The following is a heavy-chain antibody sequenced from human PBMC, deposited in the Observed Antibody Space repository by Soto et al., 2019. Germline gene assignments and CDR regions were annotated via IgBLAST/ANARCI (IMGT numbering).Heavy chain of an antibody. V-gene: IGHV3-30*03. D-gene: IGHD3-10*01. CDR2: ISYDGSNK. CDR1: GFTFSSYG. J-gene: IGHJ4*02. Sequence: PGGSLRLSCAAAGFTFSSYGMHWVRQAPGKGLEWVAVISYDGSNKYYADSVKGRFTISRDNSKNTLYLQMNSLRGEDTAVYYCASANSDYWGQGTLVTVSS. CDR3: ASANSDY.